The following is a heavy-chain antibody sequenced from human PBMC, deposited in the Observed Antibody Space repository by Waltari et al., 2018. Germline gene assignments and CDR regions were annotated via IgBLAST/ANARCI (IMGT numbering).Heavy chain of an antibody. Sequence: EVQLVESGGGLIQPGGSLRLSCAASGFSISDNYMSWGRQAPGKGLGWVSFINSGVTTYYADSVKDRFTISRDNSKNTVYLQMNSLRAEDTAMYYCARDSKFDPWGQGTLVTVSS. CDR1: GFSISDNY. J-gene: IGHJ5*02. CDR3: ARDSKFDP. V-gene: IGHV3-53*01. D-gene: IGHD4-4*01. CDR2: INSGVTT.